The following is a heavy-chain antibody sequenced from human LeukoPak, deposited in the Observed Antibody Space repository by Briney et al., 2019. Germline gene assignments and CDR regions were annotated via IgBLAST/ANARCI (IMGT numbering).Heavy chain of an antibody. D-gene: IGHD3-10*01. Sequence: PSETLSLTCTVSGYSISSGYYWGWIRHPPGKGLEWIGRIYHSGSTYYNPSPKSRVTIQVDTSKNQFSLKLSSVPAADTAVYYCARVRYYYGSGSPRNYSYYYYMDVWVKGTTVTVSS. CDR3: ARVRYYYGSGSPRNYSYYYYMDV. CDR2: IYHSGST. V-gene: IGHV4-38-2*02. CDR1: GYSISSGYY. J-gene: IGHJ6*03.